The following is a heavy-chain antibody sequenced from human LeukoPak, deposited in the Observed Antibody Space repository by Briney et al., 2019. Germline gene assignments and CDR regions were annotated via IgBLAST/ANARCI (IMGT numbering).Heavy chain of an antibody. CDR2: ISYDGSNK. CDR3: AKDLLDTAMVTPFDY. Sequence: GGSLRLSCAASGFTFSSYGMHWVRQAPGKGLEWVAVISYDGSNKYYADSVKGRFTISRDNSKNTLYLQMNSLRAEDSAVYYCAKDLLDTAMVTPFDYWGQGTLVTVSS. V-gene: IGHV3-30*18. CDR1: GFTFSSYG. D-gene: IGHD5-18*01. J-gene: IGHJ4*02.